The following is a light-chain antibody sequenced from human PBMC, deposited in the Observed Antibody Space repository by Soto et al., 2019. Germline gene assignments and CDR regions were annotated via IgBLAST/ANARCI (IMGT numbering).Light chain of an antibody. CDR3: QQYKSYGYT. Sequence: DIQMTQSPSTLSASVGDRVTITCRASQSISSWLAWYQQKPGKAPKVLIYKASSLESGVPSRFSGSGSGTEFTLTISRLQPDDFATYYCQQYKSYGYTFGQGTKLESK. CDR2: KAS. V-gene: IGKV1-5*03. CDR1: QSISSW. J-gene: IGKJ2*01.